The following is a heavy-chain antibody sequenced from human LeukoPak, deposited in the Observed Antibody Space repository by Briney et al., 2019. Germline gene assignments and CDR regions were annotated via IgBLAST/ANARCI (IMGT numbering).Heavy chain of an antibody. CDR2: IGSSAI. D-gene: IGHD3-10*01. J-gene: IGHJ3*02. CDR1: GFTFSSYS. Sequence: GGSLRLSCAASGFTFSSYSMNWVRQAPGKGLDWVSYIGSSAIYCADSVKGRFTISRDNAKNSLYLQMNSLRAEDTAVYYCARDLYNSGSYFSSGDAFDIWGQGTLVTVSS. CDR3: ARDLYNSGSYFSSGDAFDI. V-gene: IGHV3-48*04.